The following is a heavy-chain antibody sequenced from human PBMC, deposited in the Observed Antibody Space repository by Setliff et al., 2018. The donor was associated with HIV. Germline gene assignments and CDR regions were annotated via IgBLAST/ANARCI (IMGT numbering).Heavy chain of an antibody. CDR1: GYSFTSHW. CDR3: ARLGYYHFWSGPEGYMDV. Sequence: GESLKISCKASGYSFTSHWVAWVRQTAGKGLEWMGIIYPDDSDTRYSRAFQGQVTISVDKSISTAYLQWSSLKASDTAMYYCARLGYYHFWSGPEGYMDVWGKGTTVTVSS. V-gene: IGHV5-51*01. J-gene: IGHJ6*03. D-gene: IGHD3-3*01. CDR2: IYPDDSDT.